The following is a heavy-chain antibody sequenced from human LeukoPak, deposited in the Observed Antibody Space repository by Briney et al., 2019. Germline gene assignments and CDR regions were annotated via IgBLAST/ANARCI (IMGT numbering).Heavy chain of an antibody. CDR1: GYTLTELS. CDR2: FDPEVGKT. D-gene: IGHD6-13*01. V-gene: IGHV1-24*01. J-gene: IGHJ6*03. CDR3: ARGAVAGRFSLRPTGAYYMDV. Sequence: ASVKVSCKVSGYTLTELSMHWVRQAPGKGLEWMGGFDPEVGKTIYAQKFQGRVTMTEDTSTDTAYMELSRLRSDDTAVYYCARGAVAGRFSLRPTGAYYMDVWGKGTTVTVSS.